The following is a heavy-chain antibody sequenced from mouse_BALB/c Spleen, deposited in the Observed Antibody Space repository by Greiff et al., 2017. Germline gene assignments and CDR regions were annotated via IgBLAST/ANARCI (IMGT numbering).Heavy chain of an antibody. CDR1: GFSLTSYG. V-gene: IGHV2-9*02. Sequence: VQLQQSGPGLVAPSQSLSITCTVSGFSLTSYGVHWVRQPPGKGLEWLGVIWAGGSTNYNSALMSRLSISKDNSKSQVFLKMNSLQTDDTAMYYCARLWLRRGDYAMDYWGQGTSVTVSS. CDR3: ARLWLRRGDYAMDY. D-gene: IGHD2-2*01. CDR2: IWAGGST. J-gene: IGHJ4*01.